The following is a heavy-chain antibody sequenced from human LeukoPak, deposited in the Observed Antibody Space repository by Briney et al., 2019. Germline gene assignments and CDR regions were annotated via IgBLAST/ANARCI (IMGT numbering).Heavy chain of an antibody. V-gene: IGHV1-18*01. CDR2: ISAYNGNT. D-gene: IGHD3-22*01. Sequence: ASVTVSCTASRYTFTSYGISWVRQAPGQGLEWMGWISAYNGNTNYAQKLQGRVTMTTDTSTSTAYMELRSLRSDDTAVYYWAKSEPNYYDSSGPNAFDIWGRDAGDTVSS. J-gene: IGHJ3*02. CDR1: RYTFTSYG. CDR3: AKSEPNYYDSSGPNAFDI.